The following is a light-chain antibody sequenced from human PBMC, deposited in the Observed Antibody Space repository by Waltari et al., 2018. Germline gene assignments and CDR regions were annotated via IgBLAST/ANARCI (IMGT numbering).Light chain of an antibody. J-gene: IGKJ2*02. V-gene: IGKV4-1*01. CDR1: QSVLYNSDNKNY. CDR3: QQYYSIPRT. CDR2: WAS. Sequence: DIVMTQSPDSLAVSLGERATINCKSSQSVLYNSDNKNYLAWYQQKPGQTPKLRSYWASIQESGVPDRFSGSGSGTDFTLTISSLQAEDVAVYYCQQYYSIPRTYGQGTKLEIK.